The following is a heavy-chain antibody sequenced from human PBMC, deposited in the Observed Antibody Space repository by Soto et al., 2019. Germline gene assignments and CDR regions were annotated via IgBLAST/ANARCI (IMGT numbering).Heavy chain of an antibody. V-gene: IGHV1-3*01. CDR2: ISPGNANT. CDR3: ARDKIKPWGHFYQFGTDV. CDR1: GYTFNHYA. Sequence: GASVEVSCKASGYTFNHYALHWVRQAPGQRLEWMGWISPGNANTKYSQKFQGRVTFTWDTSASTAYMELSSLRSEDTALYYCARDKIKPWGHFYQFGTDVWGQGTPVTVS. J-gene: IGHJ6*02. D-gene: IGHD2-2*01.